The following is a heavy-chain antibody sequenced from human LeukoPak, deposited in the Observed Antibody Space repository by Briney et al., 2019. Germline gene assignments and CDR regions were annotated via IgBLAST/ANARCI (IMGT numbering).Heavy chain of an antibody. CDR2: IVVVSGKT. J-gene: IGHJ3*02. CDR3: AADGRGRASGSYYIDDAFDI. V-gene: IGHV1-58*02. Sequence: GTSVKVCCKAVGFTVSSSAMQWVRQARGQRLEWIGWIVVVSGKTNDAQKFQERVTITRDISTSTHYMELSSPRSEDTAVYYCAADGRGRASGSYYIDDAFDIWGQGTMVTASS. CDR1: GFTVSSSA. D-gene: IGHD3-10*01.